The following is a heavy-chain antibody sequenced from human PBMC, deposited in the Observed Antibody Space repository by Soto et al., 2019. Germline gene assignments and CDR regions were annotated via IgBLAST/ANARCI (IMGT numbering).Heavy chain of an antibody. CDR3: ARGGDYRFDY. J-gene: IGHJ4*02. D-gene: IGHD4-17*01. Sequence: PSETLSLTCAVSGGSISSGYWWSWVRQPPGKGLEWIGEIYHSGSTNYNPSLKSRVTISLDKSKNQFSLKMSSVTAADTAVYYCARGGDYRFDYWGQGTLVTVSS. V-gene: IGHV4-4*02. CDR2: IYHSGST. CDR1: GGSISSGYW.